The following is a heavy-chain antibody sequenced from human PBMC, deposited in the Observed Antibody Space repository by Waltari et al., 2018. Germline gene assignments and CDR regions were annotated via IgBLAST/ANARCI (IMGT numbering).Heavy chain of an antibody. D-gene: IGHD3-22*01. V-gene: IGHV4-59*01. Sequence: QVQLQESGPGLVKPSETLSLTCTVSGGSISSYYWSWIRQPPGKGLEWIGYIYYSGSTNYNPSRKSRVTISVDTSKNQFSLKLSSVTAADTAVYYCARTGEDSSGQDAFDIWGQGTMVTVSS. J-gene: IGHJ3*02. CDR3: ARTGEDSSGQDAFDI. CDR1: GGSISSYY. CDR2: IYYSGST.